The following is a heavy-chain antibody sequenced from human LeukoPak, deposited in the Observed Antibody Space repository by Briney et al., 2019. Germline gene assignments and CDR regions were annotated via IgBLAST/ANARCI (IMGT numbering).Heavy chain of an antibody. CDR3: ARGGWSGGAFDI. CDR2: IYYSGST. J-gene: IGHJ3*02. Sequence: PSETLSLTCTVSGGSISSYYWSWIRQPPGKGLEWIGYIYYSGSTNYNPSLKSRVTISVDTSKNQFSLKLSSVTAADTAVYYCARGGWSGGAFDIWAKGQWSPSLQ. V-gene: IGHV4-59*01. CDR1: GGSISSYY. D-gene: IGHD6-19*01.